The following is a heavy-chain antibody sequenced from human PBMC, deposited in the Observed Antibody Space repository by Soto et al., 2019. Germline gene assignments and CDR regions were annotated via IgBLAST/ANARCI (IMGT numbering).Heavy chain of an antibody. J-gene: IGHJ4*02. CDR3: AKDQASGQGSFDS. CDR2: LSGSGTST. V-gene: IGHV3-23*01. CDR1: GFSFVNYA. Sequence: PGGSLRLSCAASGFSFVNYAMNWVRQAPGKGLEWVSGLSGSGTSTYYADSVKGRFTISRDNSKNTLFLQMNSLRADDTAVYYCAKDQASGQGSFDSWGQGTLVTVSS.